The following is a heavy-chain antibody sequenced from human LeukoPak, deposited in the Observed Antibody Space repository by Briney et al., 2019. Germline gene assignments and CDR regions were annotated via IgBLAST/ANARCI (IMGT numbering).Heavy chain of an antibody. CDR1: GYTFTSYA. CDR3: ASSTAGRYSSSWYAVRDYYGMDV. CDR2: INTNTGNP. Sequence: GASVKVSCKASGYTFTSYAMNWVRQAPGQGLERMGWINTNTGNPTYAQGFTGRFVFSLDTSVSTAYLQISSLKAEDTAVYYCASSTAGRYSSSWYAVRDYYGMDVWGQGTTVTVSS. V-gene: IGHV7-4-1*02. J-gene: IGHJ6*02. D-gene: IGHD6-13*01.